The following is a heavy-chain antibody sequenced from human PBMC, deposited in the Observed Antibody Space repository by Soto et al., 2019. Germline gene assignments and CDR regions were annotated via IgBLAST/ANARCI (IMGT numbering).Heavy chain of an antibody. Sequence: GGPQSLSCSASELNFSNHGMHWVRPDPGKGLEWVAVIWYDGGNKYYADSVKGRFTISRDNSKNTLYLQMNSLRAEDTAVEDGNRETRPEYYYYGMDGWGQGTTVTFSS. J-gene: IGHJ6*02. D-gene: IGHD6-6*01. CDR1: ELNFSNHG. CDR2: IWYDGGNK. V-gene: IGHV3-33*01. CDR3: NRETRPEYYYYGMDG.